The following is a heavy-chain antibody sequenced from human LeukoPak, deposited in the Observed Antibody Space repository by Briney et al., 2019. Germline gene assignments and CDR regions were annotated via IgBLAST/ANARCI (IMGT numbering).Heavy chain of an antibody. J-gene: IGHJ5*02. Sequence: SETLSLTCTVSGGSIRSSYWSWIRQPPGKGLEWIGYIYYSVSPNYNPSLKSRVTISLDTSKNQFSLKLSSVTAADTAVYYCAGGYEWFDPWGQGTLVTVAS. CDR2: IYYSVSP. D-gene: IGHD3-22*01. V-gene: IGHV4-59*01. CDR1: GGSIRSSY. CDR3: AGGYEWFDP.